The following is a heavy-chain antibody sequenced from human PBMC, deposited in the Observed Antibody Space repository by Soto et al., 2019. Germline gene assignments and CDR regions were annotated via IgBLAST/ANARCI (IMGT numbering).Heavy chain of an antibody. V-gene: IGHV3-48*03. CDR1: GFTFSSYE. CDR2: ISSSVSTI. Sequence: GGSLRLSCAASGFTFSSYEMNWVRQAPGKGLEWVSYISSSVSTIYYADSVKGRFTISRDNAKNSLYLQMNSLRAEDTAVYYCASPSSTSCCGMDVWGQGTRVTVSS. J-gene: IGHJ6*02. CDR3: ASPSSTSCCGMDV. D-gene: IGHD2-2*01.